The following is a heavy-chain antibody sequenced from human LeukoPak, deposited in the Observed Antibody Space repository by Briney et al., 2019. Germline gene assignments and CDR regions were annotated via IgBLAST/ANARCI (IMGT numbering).Heavy chain of an antibody. D-gene: IGHD3-10*01. V-gene: IGHV5-51*01. J-gene: IGHJ4*02. CDR2: IYPGDSDT. CDR3: ARHLGGNSGSYYNVDYFDY. CDR1: GYSFTSYW. Sequence: ESLKISCKGSGYSFTSYWIGWVRQMPGKGLEWMGIIYPGDSDTRYSPSFQGQVTISADKSISTAYLQWSSLKASDTAMYYCARHLGGNSGSYYNVDYFDYWGQGTLVTVSS.